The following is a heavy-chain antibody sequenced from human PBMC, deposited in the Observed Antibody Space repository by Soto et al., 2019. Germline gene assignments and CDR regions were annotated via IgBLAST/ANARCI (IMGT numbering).Heavy chain of an antibody. D-gene: IGHD1-26*01. Sequence: ASVKVSCKASGYTFTGYYMHWVRQAPGQGLEWMGWINPNSGGTNYAQKFQGWVTMTRDTSISTAYMELSRLRSDDTAVYYCARDYEWGVYGMDVWGQGTTVTVYS. CDR3: ARDYEWGVYGMDV. CDR2: INPNSGGT. CDR1: GYTFTGYY. J-gene: IGHJ6*02. V-gene: IGHV1-2*04.